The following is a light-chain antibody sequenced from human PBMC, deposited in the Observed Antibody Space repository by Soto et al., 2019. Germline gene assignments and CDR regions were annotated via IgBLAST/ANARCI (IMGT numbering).Light chain of an antibody. J-gene: IGKJ1*01. CDR2: DAF. V-gene: IGKV3-11*01. CDR1: QSVSSD. Sequence: EILLTQSPATLSLSPGERATLSYRASQSVSSDLAWYQQKPGQAPRLLIYDAFHRATGIPARFSGSGSGTDFTLTISSLEPEDFAVYYCQQRRNWPLTFGQGTKVDIK. CDR3: QQRRNWPLT.